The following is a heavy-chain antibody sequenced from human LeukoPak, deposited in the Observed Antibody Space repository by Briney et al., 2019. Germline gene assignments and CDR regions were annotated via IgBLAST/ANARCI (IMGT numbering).Heavy chain of an antibody. J-gene: IGHJ3*02. CDR3: ARSLRYFDWSTQGAFDI. CDR2: IYYSGST. CDR1: GGSISSSSYY. D-gene: IGHD3-9*01. Sequence: SETLSLTCTVSGGSISSSSYYWGWIRQPPGKGLEWIGSIYYSGSTYYNPSLKSRVTISVDTSKNQFSLKLSSVTAADTAVYYCARSLRYFDWSTQGAFDIXXXXTMVTVSS. V-gene: IGHV4-39*07.